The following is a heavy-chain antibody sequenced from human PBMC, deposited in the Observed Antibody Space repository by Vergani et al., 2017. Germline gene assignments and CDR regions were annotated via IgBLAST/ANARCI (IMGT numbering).Heavy chain of an antibody. Sequence: QVQLVQSGAEVKKPGASVTVSCKASGYTFTSYGISWVRQAPGQGLEWMGWISAYNGNTNYAQKLQGRVTMTTDTSTSTAYMELRSLRSDDTAVYYCARALSSSWPKRWVDKYYLDYWGQGTLVTVSS. D-gene: IGHD6-13*01. CDR1: GYTFTSYG. CDR3: ARALSSSWPKRWVDKYYLDY. V-gene: IGHV1-18*01. CDR2: ISAYNGNT. J-gene: IGHJ4*02.